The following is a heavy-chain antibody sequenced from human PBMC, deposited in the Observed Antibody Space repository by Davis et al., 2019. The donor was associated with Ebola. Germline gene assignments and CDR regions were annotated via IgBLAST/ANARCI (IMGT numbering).Heavy chain of an antibody. D-gene: IGHD5-24*01. J-gene: IGHJ4*02. Sequence: MPGGSLRLSCTVSGGSISSYYWSWIRQPPGKGLEWIGYIYYSGSTYYNPSLESRLTMSVDTSKNQFSLKLRSVTAADTAVYYCARQRRDGYSDFDYWGLGTLVTVSS. CDR3: ARQRRDGYSDFDY. V-gene: IGHV4-59*08. CDR1: GGSISSYY. CDR2: IYYSGST.